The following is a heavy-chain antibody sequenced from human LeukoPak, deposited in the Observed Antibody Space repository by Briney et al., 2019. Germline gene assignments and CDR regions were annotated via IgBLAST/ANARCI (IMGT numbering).Heavy chain of an antibody. CDR3: AKGQNSYSSSWPTPDY. CDR2: LSVSGGI. J-gene: IGHJ4*02. D-gene: IGHD6-13*01. CDR1: GFTFSSYA. Sequence: GFLRLSCAASGFTFSSYAMSWVRQAPGKGLEWVSTLSVSGGIYYADSVKGRFTISRDNSKNTLYLQMNSLRAEDTAVYYCAKGQNSYSSSWPTPDYWGQGTLVTVSS. V-gene: IGHV3-23*01.